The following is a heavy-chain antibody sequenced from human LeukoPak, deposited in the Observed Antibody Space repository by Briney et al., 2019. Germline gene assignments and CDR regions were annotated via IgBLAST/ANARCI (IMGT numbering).Heavy chain of an antibody. CDR3: ATHLLWFGELNPWFDP. J-gene: IGHJ5*02. V-gene: IGHV1-24*01. Sequence: ASVKVSCKVSGYTLTELSMHWVRQAPGKGLEWMGGFDPEDGETIYAQKFQGRVTMTEDTSTDTAYMELSSLRSEDTAVYYCATHLLWFGELNPWFDPWGQGNLVTVSS. CDR2: FDPEDGET. D-gene: IGHD3-10*01. CDR1: GYTLTELS.